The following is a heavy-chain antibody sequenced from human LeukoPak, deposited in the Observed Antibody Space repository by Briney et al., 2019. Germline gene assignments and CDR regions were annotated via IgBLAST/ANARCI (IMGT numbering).Heavy chain of an antibody. CDR1: GGSFSVYY. CDR3: ARGRSSSWYWY. J-gene: IGHJ4*02. CDR2: INHSGST. V-gene: IGHV4-34*01. Sequence: SETLSLTCAVYGGSFSVYYWSWIRQPPGKGLEWIGEINHSGSTNYNPSLKSRVTISDTSKNQFSLKLSSVTAADTAVYYCARGRSSSWYWYWGQGTLVTVSS. D-gene: IGHD6-13*01.